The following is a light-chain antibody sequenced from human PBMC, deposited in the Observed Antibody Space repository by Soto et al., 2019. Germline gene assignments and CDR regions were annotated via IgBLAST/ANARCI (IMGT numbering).Light chain of an antibody. CDR3: QQYGSSPRT. V-gene: IGKV3-20*01. Sequence: EIVLAQSPGTLSLSLGERATLSCRASQSVSSNYLAGYQQKPGQAPRLLIYGASSRATGIPDRFSGSGTGTDFTLTISRLDPEDFAVYYCQQYGSSPRTFGQGTKVEIK. CDR1: QSVSSNY. J-gene: IGKJ1*01. CDR2: GAS.